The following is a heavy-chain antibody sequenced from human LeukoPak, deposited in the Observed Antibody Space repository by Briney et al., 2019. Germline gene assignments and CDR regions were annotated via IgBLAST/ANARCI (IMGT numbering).Heavy chain of an antibody. CDR2: IIPIFGTA. V-gene: IGHV1-69*13. CDR1: GGTFSSYA. J-gene: IGHJ6*04. Sequence: SVKVSCKASGGTFSSYAISWVRQAPGQGLEWMGGIIPIFGTANYAQKFQGRVTITADESTSTAYMELSSLRSEDTAVYYCASPTVVRPDYYYYYGMDVWGKGTTVTVSS. D-gene: IGHD4-23*01. CDR3: ASPTVVRPDYYYYYGMDV.